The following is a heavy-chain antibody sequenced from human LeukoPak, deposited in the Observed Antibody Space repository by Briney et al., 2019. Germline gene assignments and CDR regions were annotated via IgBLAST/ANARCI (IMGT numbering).Heavy chain of an antibody. CDR2: IYYSGST. Sequence: PSETLSLTCTVSGGSISSYYWSWIRQPPGKGLEWIGYIYYSGSTNYNPSLKSRVTISVDTSKNQFSLKLSSVTAADTAVYYCARDLTSGYSLNDAFDIWGPGTMVTVSS. V-gene: IGHV4-59*01. D-gene: IGHD3-22*01. J-gene: IGHJ3*02. CDR3: ARDLTSGYSLNDAFDI. CDR1: GGSISSYY.